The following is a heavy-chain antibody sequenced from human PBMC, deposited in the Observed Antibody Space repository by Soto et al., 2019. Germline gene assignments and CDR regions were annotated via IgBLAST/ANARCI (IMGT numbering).Heavy chain of an antibody. CDR3: AGGIAAGPLGY. CDR1: RGSIINCGYF. Sequence: PLSLNSAISRGSIINCGYFWSWNRQPPGKGLEWIGYIYHSGSTYYNPSLKSRVTISVDRSKNQFSLKLSSVTAVYTAVDDGAGGIAAGPLGYWGQGTLVTV. D-gene: IGHD6-25*01. V-gene: IGHV4-30-2*01. J-gene: IGHJ4*02. CDR2: IYHSGST.